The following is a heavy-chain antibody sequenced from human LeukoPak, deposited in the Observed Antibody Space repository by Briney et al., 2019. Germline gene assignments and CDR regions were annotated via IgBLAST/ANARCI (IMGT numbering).Heavy chain of an antibody. CDR2: IYYSGST. Sequence: SETLSLTCTVSGGSISSTSYYWGWIRQPPGKGLEWIGSIYYSGSTYYNPSLKSRVTISLDTSKNQLSLKLSSVTAADTAVYYCARVGIIIAAVDYWGQGTLVTVSS. CDR3: ARVGIIIAAVDY. V-gene: IGHV4-39*07. J-gene: IGHJ4*02. D-gene: IGHD6-13*01. CDR1: GGSISSTSYY.